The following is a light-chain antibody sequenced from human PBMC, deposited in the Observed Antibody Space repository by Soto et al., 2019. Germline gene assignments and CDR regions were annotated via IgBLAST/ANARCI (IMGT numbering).Light chain of an antibody. J-gene: IGLJ3*02. Sequence: QSALAQPASVSGSPGQSITISCSGTSSDIGYYNYVSWYQQHPGKAPKLVLYEVSNRPSGIYNRFSGSKSGNTASLTISGLQAEDEGDYYCSSYRRNRDVVFGGGTKVTVL. V-gene: IGLV2-14*01. CDR2: EVS. CDR3: SSYRRNRDVV. CDR1: SSDIGYYNY.